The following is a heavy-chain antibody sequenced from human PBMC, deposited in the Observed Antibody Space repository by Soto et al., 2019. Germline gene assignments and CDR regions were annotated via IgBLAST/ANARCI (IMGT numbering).Heavy chain of an antibody. CDR1: GGTFSTST. CDR2: TIPLLNVA. CDR3: ARDSPIGSTFSGYDAIDS. J-gene: IGHJ4*02. Sequence: QVQLVQSGAEVKKPGSSVKVSCKASGGTFSTSTFTWVRQAPGQGLEWMGRTIPLLNVADYAQDFQGRLTITADKSTSTPYMELTSLTSTDTAVYYCARDSPIGSTFSGYDAIDSWGQGTLVTVSS. V-gene: IGHV1-69*08. D-gene: IGHD5-12*01.